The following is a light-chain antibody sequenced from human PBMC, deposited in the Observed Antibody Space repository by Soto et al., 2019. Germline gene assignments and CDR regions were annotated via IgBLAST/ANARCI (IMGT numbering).Light chain of an antibody. CDR3: CSYRDGYTWV. CDR2: DVT. Sequence: QSALTQPRSVSGSPGQSVTISCTGTSSDVGGYNYVSWYQQYPGKAPKFMIYDVTKRPSGVPDRFSGSKSGNTASLTISGLQAEDEADYYCCSYRDGYTWVFGGGTKLIVL. J-gene: IGLJ3*02. V-gene: IGLV2-11*01. CDR1: SSDVGGYNY.